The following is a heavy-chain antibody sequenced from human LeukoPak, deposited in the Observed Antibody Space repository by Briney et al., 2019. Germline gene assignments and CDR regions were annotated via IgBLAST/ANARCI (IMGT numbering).Heavy chain of an antibody. CDR3: AKGGVDSGWYYFDY. CDR2: ISWNSGSI. V-gene: IGHV3-9*03. J-gene: IGHJ4*02. CDR1: GFTFSSYA. Sequence: GGSLRLSCAASGFTFSSYAMHWVRQAPGKGLEWVSGISWNSGSIGYADSVKGRFTISRDNAKNSLYLQMNSLRAEDMALYYCAKGGVDSGWYYFDYWGQGTLVTVSS. D-gene: IGHD6-19*01.